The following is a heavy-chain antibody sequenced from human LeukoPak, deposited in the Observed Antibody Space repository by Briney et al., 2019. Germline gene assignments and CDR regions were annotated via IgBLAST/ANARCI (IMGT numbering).Heavy chain of an antibody. J-gene: IGHJ6*02. D-gene: IGHD2-15*01. CDR1: GGTFSSYA. Sequence: SVKVSCKASGGTFSSYAISWVRQAPGQGLEWMGRIIPILGIANYAQKFQGRVTITADKSTSTAYMEMSSLRSEDTAVYYCARDRYCSGGSCYSYYYGMDVWGQGTTVTVSS. CDR3: ARDRYCSGGSCYSYYYGMDV. CDR2: IIPILGIA. V-gene: IGHV1-69*04.